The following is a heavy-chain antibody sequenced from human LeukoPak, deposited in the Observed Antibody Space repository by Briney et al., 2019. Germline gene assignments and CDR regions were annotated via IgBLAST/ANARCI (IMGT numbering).Heavy chain of an antibody. D-gene: IGHD1-7*01. V-gene: IGHV3-23*01. Sequence: GGSLRLSCAASGFSFGSYAMSGFPKAPRKGLEWVSVISGSGGGTFYVDSVKGRFTISRDNSKNTLYLQMNSLRVEDTAVYYCAKVGITGSTRYFDNWGQGTLVTVSS. J-gene: IGHJ4*02. CDR3: AKVGITGSTRYFDN. CDR1: GFSFGSYA. CDR2: ISGSGGGT.